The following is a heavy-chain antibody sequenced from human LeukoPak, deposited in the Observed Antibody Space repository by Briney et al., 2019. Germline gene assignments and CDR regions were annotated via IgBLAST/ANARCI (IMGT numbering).Heavy chain of an antibody. V-gene: IGHV3-33*01. CDR2: IWYDGSNK. J-gene: IGHJ4*02. CDR3: ARDGVASNGGFDY. CDR1: GFTFSSYG. Sequence: GGSLRLSCAASGFTFSSYGMHWVRQAPGKGLEWVAVIWYDGSNKYYADSVKGRFTISRDNSKNTLYLQMNSLRAEDTAVYYCARDGVASNGGFDYWGQGTLVTVSS. D-gene: IGHD2-8*01.